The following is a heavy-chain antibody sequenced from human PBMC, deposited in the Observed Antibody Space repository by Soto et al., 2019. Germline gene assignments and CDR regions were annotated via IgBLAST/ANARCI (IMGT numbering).Heavy chain of an antibody. CDR1: GYSFTRYA. J-gene: IGHJ4*02. Sequence: ASVKVSCKASGYSFTRYAIHWVRQAPGQRLEWMGWINAGSGGTKFSQKFQGRVTITRDTSASTAYMELSSLTSEDTAIYYCARETGSTPNFDYWGQGTLVTVS. V-gene: IGHV1-3*01. CDR3: ARETGSTPNFDY. CDR2: INAGSGGT. D-gene: IGHD4-17*01.